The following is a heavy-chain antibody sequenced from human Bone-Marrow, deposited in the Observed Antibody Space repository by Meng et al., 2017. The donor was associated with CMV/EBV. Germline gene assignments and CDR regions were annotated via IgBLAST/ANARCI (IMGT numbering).Heavy chain of an antibody. CDR3: ASRPTRYCSGGSCYVH. CDR1: GFTFSNYW. D-gene: IGHD2-15*01. J-gene: IGHJ4*02. Sequence: GESLKISCAGSGFTFSNYWMSWVRQAPGKGLEWVSSISSSSSYIYYADSVKGRFTISRDNAKNSLYLQMNSLRAEDTAVYYCASRPTRYCSGGSCYVHWGQGTLVTVS. V-gene: IGHV3-21*01. CDR2: ISSSSSYI.